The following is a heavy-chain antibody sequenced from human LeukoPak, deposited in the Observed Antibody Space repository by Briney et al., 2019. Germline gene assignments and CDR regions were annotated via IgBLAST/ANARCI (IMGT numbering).Heavy chain of an antibody. D-gene: IGHD2-15*01. Sequence: GGSLRLSCVASGFIFNNYGIHWVRQAPGKGLEWVAIISYDGSNEYYADSVKGRFTISRDNAKNSLYLQMNSLRAEDTAVYYCARGYCSGGSCYGFDPWGQGTLVTVSS. CDR1: GFIFNNYG. V-gene: IGHV3-30*12. J-gene: IGHJ5*02. CDR3: ARGYCSGGSCYGFDP. CDR2: ISYDGSNE.